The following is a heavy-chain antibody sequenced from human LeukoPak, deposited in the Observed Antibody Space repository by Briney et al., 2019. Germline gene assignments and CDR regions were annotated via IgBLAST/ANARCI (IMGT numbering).Heavy chain of an antibody. Sequence: PGGSLRLSCAASGFTFTNHWMTRVRQAPGKGLEWVANIKEDGSEKYQADSVKGRFTISRDNAKNSLYLQMNSLRAEDTAVYYCARGGIYPYYWGQGTLVTVSS. CDR3: ARGGIYPYY. J-gene: IGHJ4*02. CDR1: GFTFTNHW. CDR2: IKEDGSEK. D-gene: IGHD1-26*01. V-gene: IGHV3-7*05.